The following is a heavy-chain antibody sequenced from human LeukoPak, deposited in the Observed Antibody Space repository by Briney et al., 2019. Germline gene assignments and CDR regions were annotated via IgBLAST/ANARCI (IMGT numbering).Heavy chain of an antibody. D-gene: IGHD6-19*01. J-gene: IGHJ4*02. CDR2: ISGGGEST. V-gene: IGHV3-23*01. Sequence: GGSLGLSCVASEFTFNSHAMNWVRQAPGKGLEWVSSISGGGESTYYADSVKGRFTVSRDNSKNTLYLQINSLRGEDTAVHYCAKGKYSSGGVPDYWGQGTLVTVSS. CDR3: AKGKYSSGGVPDY. CDR1: EFTFNSHA.